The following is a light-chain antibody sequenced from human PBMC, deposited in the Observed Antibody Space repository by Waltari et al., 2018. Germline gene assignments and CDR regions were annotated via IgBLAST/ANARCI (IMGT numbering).Light chain of an antibody. V-gene: IGLV1-40*01. CDR2: GNS. Sequence: QSVLTQPPSVSGAPGQRVTISCPGSRSNIGAGYDVHWYQQLPGSAPNLLISGNSNRPSGVPDRFSGSKSGTSASLAITGLQAEDEADYYCQSYDSSLSGYYVFGSGSKVTVL. J-gene: IGLJ1*01. CDR1: RSNIGAGYD. CDR3: QSYDSSLSGYYV.